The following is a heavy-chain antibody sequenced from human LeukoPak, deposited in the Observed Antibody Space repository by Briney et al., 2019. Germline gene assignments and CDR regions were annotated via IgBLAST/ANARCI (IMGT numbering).Heavy chain of an antibody. J-gene: IGHJ4*02. CDR2: INHSGST. CDR1: GGSFSGYY. V-gene: IGHV4-34*01. CDR3: ARGVCSGGSCLDY. D-gene: IGHD2-15*01. Sequence: SETLSLTCAVYGGSFSGYYWSWIRQPPGKGLEWIGEINHSGSTNYNPSLKSRVTISVDTSKNQFSLKLSSVTAADTAVYYCARGVCSGGSCLDYWGRGTLVTVSS.